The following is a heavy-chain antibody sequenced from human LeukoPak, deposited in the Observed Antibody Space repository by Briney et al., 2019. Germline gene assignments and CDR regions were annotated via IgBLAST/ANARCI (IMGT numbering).Heavy chain of an antibody. Sequence: SETLSLTCTVSGGSISSYYWSWIRQPPGKGLEWIGCIYTSGSTNYNPSLKSRVTISVDTSKNQFSLKLSSVTAADTAVYYCARFGHCSGGSCYRGWFDPWGQGTLVTVSS. J-gene: IGHJ5*02. CDR2: IYTSGST. D-gene: IGHD2-15*01. V-gene: IGHV4-4*09. CDR1: GGSISSYY. CDR3: ARFGHCSGGSCYRGWFDP.